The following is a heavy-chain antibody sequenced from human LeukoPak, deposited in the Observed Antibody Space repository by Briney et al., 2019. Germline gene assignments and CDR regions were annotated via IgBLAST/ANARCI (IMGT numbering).Heavy chain of an antibody. Sequence: GGSLRLSCAASGFTFSSYAMHWVRQAPGEGLEWVGVISYDGSNKYYADSVKGRFTISRDNSKNTLYLQMNSLRAEDTAVYYCARDQGGYYFDYWGQGTLVTVSS. CDR3: ARDQGGYYFDY. J-gene: IGHJ4*02. CDR1: GFTFSSYA. V-gene: IGHV3-30-3*01. CDR2: ISYDGSNK. D-gene: IGHD1-14*01.